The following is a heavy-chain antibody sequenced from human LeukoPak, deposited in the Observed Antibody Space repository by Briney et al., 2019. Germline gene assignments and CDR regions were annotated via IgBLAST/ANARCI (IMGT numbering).Heavy chain of an antibody. CDR3: AEGISKWEYYYDF. CDR1: GYTVTGYY. D-gene: IGHD1-26*01. CDR2: INPHSGGT. V-gene: IGHV1-2*02. Sequence: ASVTVSFKASGYTVTGYYLHWVRQAPGQGLEWMGWINPHSGGTNDAQKFQGRLTMTRDTSINKAYMELISLRTDATAMYYCAEGISKWEYYYDFWAQGALVTVSS. J-gene: IGHJ4*02.